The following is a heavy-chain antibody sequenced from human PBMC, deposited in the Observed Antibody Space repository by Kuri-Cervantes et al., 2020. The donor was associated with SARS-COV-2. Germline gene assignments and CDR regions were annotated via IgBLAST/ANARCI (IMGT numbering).Heavy chain of an antibody. Sequence: GSLRLSCTVSGGSISSYYWSWIRQPPGKGLEWIGYIYYSGSTNYNPSLKSRVTISVDTSKNQFSLKLSSVTAADTAVYYCAREGIAARTLDYWGQGTLVTVSS. D-gene: IGHD6-13*01. CDR1: GGSISSYY. CDR3: AREGIAARTLDY. J-gene: IGHJ4*02. V-gene: IGHV4-59*08. CDR2: IYYSGST.